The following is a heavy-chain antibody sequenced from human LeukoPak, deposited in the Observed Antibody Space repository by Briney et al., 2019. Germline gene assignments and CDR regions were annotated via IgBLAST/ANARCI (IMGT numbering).Heavy chain of an antibody. D-gene: IGHD1-26*01. CDR1: GFTFSSYA. J-gene: IGHJ4*02. CDR2: ISGSGGST. V-gene: IGHV3-23*01. Sequence: GGSLRLSCAASGFTFSSYAMSWVRQAPGEGLEWVSAISGSGGSTYYADSVKGRFTISRDNAKKSLYVQMNSLRAEDTAVYYCARCIVGATDYWGQGTLVTVSS. CDR3: ARCIVGATDY.